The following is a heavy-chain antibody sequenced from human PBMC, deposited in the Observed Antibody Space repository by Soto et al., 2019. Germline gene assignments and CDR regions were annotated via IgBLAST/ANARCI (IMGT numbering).Heavy chain of an antibody. CDR2: ISGSGGST. CDR1: GFTFSSYA. J-gene: IGHJ4*02. Sequence: GGSLILSCAASGFTFSSYAMSWVRQAPGKGLEWVSAISGSGGSTYYADSVKGRFTISRDNSKNTLYLQMNSLRAEDTAVYYCAKDHGGGYDMKGICFDYWGQGTLVTVSS. D-gene: IGHD5-12*01. CDR3: AKDHGGGYDMKGICFDY. V-gene: IGHV3-23*01.